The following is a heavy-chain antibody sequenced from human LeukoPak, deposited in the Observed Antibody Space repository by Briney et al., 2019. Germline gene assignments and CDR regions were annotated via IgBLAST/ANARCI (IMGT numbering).Heavy chain of an antibody. CDR2: INPNSGGT. Sequence: ASVTVSCKASGYTFTGYDMHWVRQAPGQGLEWMGWINPNSGGTNYAQKFQGRVTMTRDTSISTAYMELSRLRSDDTAVYYCATDVVVPAAFHFDYWGQGTLVTVSS. CDR3: ATDVVVPAAFHFDY. D-gene: IGHD2-2*01. V-gene: IGHV1-2*02. CDR1: GYTFTGYD. J-gene: IGHJ4*02.